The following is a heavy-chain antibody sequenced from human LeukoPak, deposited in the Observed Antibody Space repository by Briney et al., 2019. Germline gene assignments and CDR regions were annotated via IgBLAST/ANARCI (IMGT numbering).Heavy chain of an antibody. CDR1: GFTFSSYW. CDR2: IKQDGSEK. V-gene: IGHV3-7*04. D-gene: IGHD6-13*01. J-gene: IGHJ4*02. CDR3: ARGVAAAGSTPGYYFDY. Sequence: GGSLRLSCAASGFTFSSYWMSWVRQAPGKGLEWVANIKQDGSEKYYVDSVKGRFTISRDNAKNSLYLQMNSLRAEDTAVYYCARGVAAAGSTPGYYFDYWGQGTLVTVSS.